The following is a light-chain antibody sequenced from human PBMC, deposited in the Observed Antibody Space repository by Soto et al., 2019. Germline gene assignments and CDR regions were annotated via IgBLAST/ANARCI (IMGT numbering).Light chain of an antibody. CDR2: KAS. Sequence: DIQMTQSPSTLSASVGDRVTITCRASESISSWLAWYQQKPGKAPRLLIYKASSLESGVPSRCSGSGSGTELTVTISRLQPDDLATYYCQQYNVYSLTFGGGTKVEIK. CDR1: ESISSW. V-gene: IGKV1-5*03. CDR3: QQYNVYSLT. J-gene: IGKJ4*01.